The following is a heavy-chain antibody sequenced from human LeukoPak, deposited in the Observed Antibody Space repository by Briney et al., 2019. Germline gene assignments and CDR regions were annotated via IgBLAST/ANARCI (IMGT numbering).Heavy chain of an antibody. CDR2: ISSSGGDK. CDR1: GFTFSSYA. CDR3: AKKNSGLHPFDY. V-gene: IGHV3-23*01. J-gene: IGHJ4*02. D-gene: IGHD4-23*01. Sequence: PGGSLRLSCAASGFTFSSYAMSWVRQAPGKGLEWVSGISSSGGDKPYADSVKGRFTISRDNSKNMLYLQMNSLRAEDTAIYYCAKKNSGLHPFDYWGQGTLVTVFS.